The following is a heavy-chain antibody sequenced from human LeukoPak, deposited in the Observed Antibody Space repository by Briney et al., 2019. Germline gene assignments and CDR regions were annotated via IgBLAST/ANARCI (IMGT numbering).Heavy chain of an antibody. CDR2: INHSGST. J-gene: IGHJ4*02. D-gene: IGHD5-18*01. CDR1: GGSFSGYY. CDR3: ARGRKGYSYAAYYFDY. Sequence: SETLSLTCAVYGGSFSGYYWSWIRQPPGTGLEWIGEINHSGSTNYNPSPKSRVTISVDTSKNQFSLKLSSVTAADTAVYDCARGRKGYSYAAYYFDYWGQGTLVTVSS. V-gene: IGHV4-34*01.